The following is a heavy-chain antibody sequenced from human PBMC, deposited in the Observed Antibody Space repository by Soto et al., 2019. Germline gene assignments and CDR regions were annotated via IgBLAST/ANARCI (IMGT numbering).Heavy chain of an antibody. CDR1: GFTVSSNY. D-gene: IGHD3-10*01. CDR2: IYSGGST. V-gene: IGHV3-53*04. CDR3: ARDRITMVRGVMTETYYYYGMDV. J-gene: IGHJ6*02. Sequence: EVQLVESGGGLVQPGGSLRLSCAASGFTVSSNYMSWVRQAPGKGLEWVSVIYSGGSTYYADSVKGRFTISRHNSKNTLYLQMNTLRAEDTAVYYCARDRITMVRGVMTETYYYYGMDVWGQGTTVTVSS.